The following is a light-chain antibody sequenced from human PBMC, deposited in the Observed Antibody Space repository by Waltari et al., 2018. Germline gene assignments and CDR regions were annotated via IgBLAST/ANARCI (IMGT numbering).Light chain of an antibody. J-gene: IGLJ2*01. CDR3: QAWDATTGML. V-gene: IGLV3-1*01. Sequence: SYELTQPPSVSVSPGQTVSLTCSGDRLGDKFACWYQQKAGQSPILVIYQDLKRPSGIPERFSGSRSGNTATLTIRGTHVMDEADYYCQAWDATTGMLFGGGTQVTVL. CDR2: QDL. CDR1: RLGDKF.